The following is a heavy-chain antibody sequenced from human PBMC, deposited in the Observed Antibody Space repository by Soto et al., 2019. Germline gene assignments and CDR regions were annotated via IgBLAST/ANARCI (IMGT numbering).Heavy chain of an antibody. Sequence: GGSLRLSCAASGFTFSSYAMHWVRQAPGKGLEWVAVISYDGSNKYYADSVKGRFTISRDNSKNTLYLQMNSLRAEDTAVYYCARGYCCGGCCFGGSFDFWGQGTLVTVSS. CDR2: ISYDGSNK. D-gene: IGHD2-15*01. V-gene: IGHV3-30*04. CDR3: ARGYCCGGCCFGGSFDF. CDR1: GFTFSSYA. J-gene: IGHJ4*02.